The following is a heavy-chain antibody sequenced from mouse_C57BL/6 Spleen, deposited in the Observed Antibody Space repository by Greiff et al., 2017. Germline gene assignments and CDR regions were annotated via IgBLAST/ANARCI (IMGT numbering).Heavy chain of an antibody. J-gene: IGHJ4*01. D-gene: IGHD1-1*01. CDR3: ARPIYYGSSHYAMDY. V-gene: IGHV1-50*01. CDR1: GYTFTSYW. CDR2: IDPSDSYT. Sequence: VQLQQPGAELVKPGASVKLSCKASGYTFTSYWMQWVKQRPGQGLEWIGEIDPSDSYTNYNQKFKGKATLTVDTSSSTAYMQLSSLTSEDYAVYYYARPIYYGSSHYAMDYWGQGTSVTVSS.